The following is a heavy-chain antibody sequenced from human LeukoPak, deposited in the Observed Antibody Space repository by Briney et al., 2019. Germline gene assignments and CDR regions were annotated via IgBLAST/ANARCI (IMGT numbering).Heavy chain of an antibody. V-gene: IGHV3-48*03. J-gene: IGHJ4*02. CDR2: ISSSASTI. CDR1: RFTFNSYE. D-gene: IGHD3-22*01. Sequence: SGGSLRLSCAASRFTFNSYEMNWVRQAPGKGLEWVSYISSSASTIYYADSVKGRFTISRDNAKNSLYLQMNSLRAEDTAVYYCARDYYDSSGYSPGDYWGQGTLVTVSS. CDR3: ARDYYDSSGYSPGDY.